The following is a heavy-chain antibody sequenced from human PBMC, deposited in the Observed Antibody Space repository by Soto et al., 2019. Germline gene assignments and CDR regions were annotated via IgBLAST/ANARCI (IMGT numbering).Heavy chain of an antibody. CDR3: AITIFGVVIAVWDYYYGMDV. CDR1: GYTFTSYY. J-gene: IGHJ6*02. Sequence: QVQLVQSGAEVKKPGASVKVSCKASGYTFTSYYMHWVRQAPGHGLEWMGIINPSGGSTSYAQKFQGRVTMTRDTSTSTVYMELSSLRSEDTAVYYCAITIFGVVIAVWDYYYGMDVWGQGTTVTVSS. V-gene: IGHV1-46*01. CDR2: INPSGGST. D-gene: IGHD3-3*01.